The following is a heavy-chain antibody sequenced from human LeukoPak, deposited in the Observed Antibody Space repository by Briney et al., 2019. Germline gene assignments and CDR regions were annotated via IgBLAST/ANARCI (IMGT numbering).Heavy chain of an antibody. D-gene: IGHD5-18*01. CDR2: INSDRSST. CDR1: GFTFSSYW. J-gene: IGHJ4*02. Sequence: GGSLRLSCAASGFTFSSYWMHWVRQAPGKGLVWVSRINSDRSSTSYADSVKGRFTISRDNAKNTLYLQMNSLRAEDTAVYYCARVSVGYSYGYDYWGQGTLVTVSS. V-gene: IGHV3-74*01. CDR3: ARVSVGYSYGYDY.